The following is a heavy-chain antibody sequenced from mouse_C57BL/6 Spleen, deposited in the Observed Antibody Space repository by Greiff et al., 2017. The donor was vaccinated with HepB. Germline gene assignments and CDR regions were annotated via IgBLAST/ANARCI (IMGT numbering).Heavy chain of an antibody. D-gene: IGHD2-2*01. CDR3: ARWEGYDVGFAY. Sequence: QVQLQQSGAELVKPGASVKLSCKASGYTFTSYWMHWVKQRPGQGLEWIGMIHPNSGSTNYNEKFKSKATLTVDKSSSTAYMQLSSLTSEDSAVYYCARWEGYDVGFAYWGQGTLVTVSA. V-gene: IGHV1-64*01. J-gene: IGHJ3*01. CDR1: GYTFTSYW. CDR2: IHPNSGST.